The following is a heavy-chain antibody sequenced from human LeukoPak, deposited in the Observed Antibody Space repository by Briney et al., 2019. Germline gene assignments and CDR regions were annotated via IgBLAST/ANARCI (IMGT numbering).Heavy chain of an antibody. CDR1: GYTFTSYG. CDR3: ARINHYDILAGYGGYYFDY. J-gene: IGHJ4*02. Sequence: GASVKVSCKASGYTFTSYGISWVRQAPGQGLEWMGWISAYNGNTNYAQKFQGRVPMTRDTSIITAYMELSRLRSDHTAVYYCARINHYDILAGYGGYYFDYWGQGTLVTVSS. D-gene: IGHD3-9*01. V-gene: IGHV1-18*01. CDR2: ISAYNGNT.